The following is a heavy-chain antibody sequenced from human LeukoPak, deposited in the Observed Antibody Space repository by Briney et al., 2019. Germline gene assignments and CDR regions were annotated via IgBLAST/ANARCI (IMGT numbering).Heavy chain of an antibody. D-gene: IGHD5-12*01. Sequence: GGSLRLSCAASGFTFSSYAMHWVRRAPGKGLEWVAVISYGGSNKYYADSVKGRFTISRDNSKNTLYLQMNSLRAEDTAVYYCATISGYDYSLDFDYWGQGTLVTVSS. CDR1: GFTFSSYA. CDR3: ATISGYDYSLDFDY. CDR2: ISYGGSNK. V-gene: IGHV3-30*04. J-gene: IGHJ4*02.